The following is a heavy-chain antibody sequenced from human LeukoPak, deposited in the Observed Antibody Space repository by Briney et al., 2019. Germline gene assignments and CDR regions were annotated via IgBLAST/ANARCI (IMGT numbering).Heavy chain of an antibody. Sequence: SETLSLTCTVPGGSISSYFWSWIRQPAGKGLEWIGRIYTSGSTNYNPSLKSRVTMSVDTSKNQFSLKLSSVTAADTAVYYCARDDVAARPGLYYWGQGTLVTVSS. CDR3: ARDDVAARPGLYY. CDR1: GGSISSYF. D-gene: IGHD6-6*01. V-gene: IGHV4-4*07. J-gene: IGHJ4*02. CDR2: IYTSGST.